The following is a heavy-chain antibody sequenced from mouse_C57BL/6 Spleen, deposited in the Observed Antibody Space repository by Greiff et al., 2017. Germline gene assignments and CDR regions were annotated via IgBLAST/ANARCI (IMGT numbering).Heavy chain of an antibody. CDR2: INPSSGYT. CDR3: ARGKEKGCDY. J-gene: IGHJ2*01. Sequence: QVQLQQSGAELVRPGASVKMSCKASGYTFTSYSMHWVKQRPGQGLEWIGYINPSSGYTKYNQKFKGKAALTADKASSTAYMQLSSLTSEDTAVYYCARGKEKGCDYWGQGTTLTVSS. V-gene: IGHV1-4*01. D-gene: IGHD3-2*02. CDR1: GYTFTSYS.